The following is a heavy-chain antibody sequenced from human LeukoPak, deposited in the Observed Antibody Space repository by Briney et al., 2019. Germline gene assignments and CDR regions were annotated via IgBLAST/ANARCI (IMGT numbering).Heavy chain of an antibody. CDR3: ATAPDVLDY. D-gene: IGHD3-10*02. V-gene: IGHV3-30*02. J-gene: IGHJ4*02. Sequence: PGGSLRRSCAASGFAFSTYAMHWVRQAPGKGLEWVAYIRFDGNNKNYADSVKGRVTISRDNSKKTLYLQVNNLRVEDTAVYYCATAPDVLDYWGQGTLVTVSS. CDR1: GFAFSTYA. CDR2: IRFDGNNK.